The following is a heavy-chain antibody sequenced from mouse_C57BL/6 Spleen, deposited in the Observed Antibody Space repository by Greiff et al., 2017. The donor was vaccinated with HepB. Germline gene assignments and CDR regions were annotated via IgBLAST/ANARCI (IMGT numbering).Heavy chain of an antibody. D-gene: IGHD3-2*02. CDR2: ISTKAIGYTP. CDR1: GFTFTDYY. Sequence: EVKLVESGGGLVQPGGSLSLSCAASGFTFTDYYMSWVRQPPGKALEWLGFISTKAIGYTPEYSASVKGRFTISRDNSQSILYLQRNALRAEDSASYDCARQAVQGPDYWGQGTTLTVSS. CDR3: ARQAVQGPDY. V-gene: IGHV7-3*01. J-gene: IGHJ2*01.